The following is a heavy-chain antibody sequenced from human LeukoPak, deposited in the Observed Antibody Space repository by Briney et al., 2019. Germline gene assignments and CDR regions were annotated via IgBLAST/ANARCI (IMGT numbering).Heavy chain of an antibody. V-gene: IGHV4-59*01. J-gene: IGHJ4*02. D-gene: IGHD3-22*01. CDR2: IYYSGST. CDR3: ARGDSSGYYFVY. Sequence: PSETLSLTCTVSGGSISSYYWSWIRQPPVKGLEWIGYIYYSGSTNYNPSLKSRVTISVDTSKNQFSLKLSSVTAADTAVYYCARGDSSGYYFVYWGQGTLVTVSS. CDR1: GGSISSYY.